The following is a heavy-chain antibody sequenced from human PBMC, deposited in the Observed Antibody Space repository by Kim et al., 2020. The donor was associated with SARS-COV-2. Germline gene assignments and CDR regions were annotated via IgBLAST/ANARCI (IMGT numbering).Heavy chain of an antibody. D-gene: IGHD2-2*01. J-gene: IGHJ4*02. CDR3: ARGEGAAAYFDY. Sequence: KYSQKFQCRVTITRDTSASTAYMELSSLRSEDTAVYYCARGEGAAAYFDYWGQGTLVTVSS. V-gene: IGHV1-3*01.